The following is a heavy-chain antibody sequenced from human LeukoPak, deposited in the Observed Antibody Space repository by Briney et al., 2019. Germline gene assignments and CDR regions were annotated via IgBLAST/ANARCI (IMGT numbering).Heavy chain of an antibody. CDR2: IYYSGST. CDR3: ARGLTGGIEYFDY. CDR1: GGAISSSSYY. Sequence: SETLSLTCTVSGGAISSSSYYWGWIRQPPGKGLEWIGSIYYSGSTYYNPSLKSRVTISVDTSKNQFSLKLSSVTAADTAVYYCARGLTGGIEYFDYWGQGTLVTVSS. D-gene: IGHD7-27*01. V-gene: IGHV4-39*07. J-gene: IGHJ4*02.